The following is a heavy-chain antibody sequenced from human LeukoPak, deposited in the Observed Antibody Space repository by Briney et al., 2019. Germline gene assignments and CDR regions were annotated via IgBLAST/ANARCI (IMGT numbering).Heavy chain of an antibody. CDR3: AHRRIKVSGSWFDP. V-gene: IGHV2-5*02. Sequence: SGPTLVKPTQTVTLTCIFSGFSITSSGEDVDWIRQAPGKAPERLALIYWDDEKHYNPSLRTRLAITKDPLKNQVVLTMTNVDPADTGTYYCAHRRIKVSGSWFDPWGPGTLVTVSS. D-gene: IGHD5/OR15-5a*01. J-gene: IGHJ5*02. CDR2: IYWDDEK. CDR1: GFSITSSGED.